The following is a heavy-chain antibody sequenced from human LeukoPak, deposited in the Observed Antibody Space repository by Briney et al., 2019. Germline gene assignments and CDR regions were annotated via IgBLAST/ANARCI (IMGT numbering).Heavy chain of an antibody. CDR3: ARHYGP. V-gene: IGHV4-4*02. J-gene: IGHJ5*02. CDR1: GGSISSNNW. D-gene: IGHD3-16*01. Sequence: SETLSLTCAVSGGSISSNNWWNWVRQPPGKGLEWIGDIRHSGSTNYNPSLKSRVTISVDTSRNQFSLNLSSVTAADTAVYYCARHYGPWGQGTLVAVSS. CDR2: IRHSGST.